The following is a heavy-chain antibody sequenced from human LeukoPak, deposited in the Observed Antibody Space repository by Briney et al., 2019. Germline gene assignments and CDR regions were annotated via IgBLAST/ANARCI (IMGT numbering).Heavy chain of an antibody. CDR2: INHSGSI. CDR1: GGSFSGYY. V-gene: IGHV4-34*01. Sequence: SETLSLTCAVYGGSFSGYYWSWIRQPPGKGLEWIGEINHSGSINYNPSPKSRVTISVDTSKNQFSLKLSSVTAADTAVYYCARGPSGDYYDSSGYRYWGQGTLVTVSS. D-gene: IGHD3-22*01. J-gene: IGHJ4*02. CDR3: ARGPSGDYYDSSGYRY.